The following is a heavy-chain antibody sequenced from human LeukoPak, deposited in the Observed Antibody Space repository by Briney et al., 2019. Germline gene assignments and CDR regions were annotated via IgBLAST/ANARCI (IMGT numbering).Heavy chain of an antibody. Sequence: GGSLRLSCIASGFTFSSDRMHWVRQVPGKGLVWVSRIENDGTGAVYADAVEGRFAISRDNAKNMLYLQMNSLRAEDTAVYYCVRGGFNGNWGQGTLVTVSS. CDR3: VRGGFNGN. CDR1: GFTFSSDR. D-gene: IGHD2-8*01. V-gene: IGHV3-74*03. CDR2: IENDGTGA. J-gene: IGHJ4*02.